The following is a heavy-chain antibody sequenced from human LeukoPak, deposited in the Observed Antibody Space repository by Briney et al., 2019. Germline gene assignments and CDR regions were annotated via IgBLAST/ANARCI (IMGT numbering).Heavy chain of an antibody. CDR1: GGTFSSYA. J-gene: IGHJ4*02. V-gene: IGHV1-69*05. CDR3: ARGRSHWNPGYYFDY. CDR2: IIPIFGTA. D-gene: IGHD1-1*01. Sequence: SVKVSCKASGGTFSSYAISWVRQAPGQGLEWMGGIIPIFGTANYAQKFQGRVTITTDESTSTAYMELSSLRSEDTAVYYCARGRSHWNPGYYFDYWGQGTLVTVSS.